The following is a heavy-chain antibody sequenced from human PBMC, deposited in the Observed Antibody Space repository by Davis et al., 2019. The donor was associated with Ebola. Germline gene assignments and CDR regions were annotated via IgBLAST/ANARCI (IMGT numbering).Heavy chain of an antibody. Sequence: ASVKVSCKASGYTFTSYGISWVRQAPGQGLEWMGWISAYNGNTNYAQKLQGRVTITRDTSASTAYMELSSLRSEDTAVYYCAREIDYFDYWGQGTLVTVSS. CDR3: AREIDYFDY. CDR1: GYTFTSYG. J-gene: IGHJ4*02. D-gene: IGHD3-22*01. CDR2: ISAYNGNT. V-gene: IGHV1-18*01.